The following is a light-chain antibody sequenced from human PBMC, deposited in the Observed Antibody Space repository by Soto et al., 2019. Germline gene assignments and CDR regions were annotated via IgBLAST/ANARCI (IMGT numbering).Light chain of an antibody. CDR1: QSISNR. V-gene: IGKV1-5*01. CDR2: VAS. CDR3: QQYNSYS. J-gene: IGKJ5*01. Sequence: IQMTQSPSTLSASVGDRVTITCRASQSISNRLAWYQQKPGKAPKFLFYVASILEIGVPSRFSGIGSGTDFIFTISSLQPDDFATYYCQQYNSYSFGQGTRLEIK.